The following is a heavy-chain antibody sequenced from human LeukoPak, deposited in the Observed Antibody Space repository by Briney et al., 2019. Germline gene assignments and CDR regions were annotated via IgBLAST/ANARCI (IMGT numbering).Heavy chain of an antibody. D-gene: IGHD3-22*01. CDR2: ISGSGGST. CDR3: AKAGNYYDSSGYYHGLDY. J-gene: IGHJ4*02. Sequence: GSLRLSCAASGFTFSSYAMSWVRQAPGKGLEWVSAISGSGGSTYYADSVKGRFTISRDNSKNTLYLQMNSLRAEDTAVYYCAKAGNYYDSSGYYHGLDYWGQGTLVTVSS. V-gene: IGHV3-23*01. CDR1: GFTFSSYA.